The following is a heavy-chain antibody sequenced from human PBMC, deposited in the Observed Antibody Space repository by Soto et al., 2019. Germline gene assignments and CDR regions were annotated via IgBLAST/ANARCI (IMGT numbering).Heavy chain of an antibody. Sequence: QVQLVESGGRVVQPGRSLRLSCAASGFTFNKYAMHWVRQAPGMGLEWVALISFDGSKKLYVDSVKGRFNISRDQSENTLFLDMNSLRTEDTALYYCASVSAQPDYWGRGTLVTVSS. CDR3: ASVSAQPDY. CDR2: ISFDGSKK. CDR1: GFTFNKYA. V-gene: IGHV3-30*03. J-gene: IGHJ4*02. D-gene: IGHD6-6*01.